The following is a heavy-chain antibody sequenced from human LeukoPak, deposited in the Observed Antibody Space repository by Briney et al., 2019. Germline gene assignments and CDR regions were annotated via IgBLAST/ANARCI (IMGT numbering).Heavy chain of an antibody. CDR3: ARDFGDGYNFATFDY. J-gene: IGHJ4*02. Sequence: GGSLRLSCAASGFTLSSYGMRWVRQAPGKGLEWVSGIWYDGSNKYYADSVKGRFTISRENSKNTLYLQMNSLRAEDTAVYYCARDFGDGYNFATFDYWGQGTLATVSS. CDR1: GFTLSSYG. D-gene: IGHD5-24*01. V-gene: IGHV3-33*01. CDR2: IWYDGSNK.